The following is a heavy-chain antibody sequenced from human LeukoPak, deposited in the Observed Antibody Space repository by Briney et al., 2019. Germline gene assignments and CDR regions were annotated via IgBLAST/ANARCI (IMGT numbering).Heavy chain of an antibody. V-gene: IGHV1-46*02. CDR3: ARAKTVNGDLDY. J-gene: IGHJ4*02. CDR2: ITPGGEGT. D-gene: IGHD7-27*01. Sequence: GASVKVSCKASGYTFNSYYIHWVRQAPGQGLEWMGIITPGGEGTKYAQKFQGRVSMTTDTSTRTVYLSLSSLRSEDTAVYHCARAKTVNGDLDYWGQGTLVTVSS. CDR1: GYTFNSYY.